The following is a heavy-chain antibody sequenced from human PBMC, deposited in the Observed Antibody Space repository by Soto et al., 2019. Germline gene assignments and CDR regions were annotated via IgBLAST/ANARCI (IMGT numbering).Heavy chain of an antibody. CDR2: ISSSSSYI. CDR3: AREEVGATTAFDI. Sequence: GESLKISCAASGFTFSSYSMNWVRQAPGKGLEWVSSISSSSSYIYYADSVKGRFTISRDNAKNSLYLQMNSLRAEDTAVYYCAREEVGATTAFDIWGQGTMVTVSS. J-gene: IGHJ3*02. D-gene: IGHD1-26*01. CDR1: GFTFSSYS. V-gene: IGHV3-21*01.